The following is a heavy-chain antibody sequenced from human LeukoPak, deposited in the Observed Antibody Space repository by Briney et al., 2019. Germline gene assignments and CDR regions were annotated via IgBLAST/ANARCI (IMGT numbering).Heavy chain of an antibody. Sequence: SETLSLTCTVSGGSISSFHWSWIRQPAGRGLEWIGCLYTSGSTNYNASLKSRVSMSADTSKNHFSLKLSSVTAADTAVYYCARDIDSSGSRGLGLDVWGKGTTVTVSP. CDR2: LYTSGST. CDR3: ARDIDSSGSRGLGLDV. CDR1: GGSISSFH. V-gene: IGHV4-4*07. J-gene: IGHJ6*04. D-gene: IGHD3-22*01.